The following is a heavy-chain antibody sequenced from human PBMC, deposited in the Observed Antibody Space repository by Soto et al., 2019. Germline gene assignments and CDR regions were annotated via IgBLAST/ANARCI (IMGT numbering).Heavy chain of an antibody. CDR3: ARDWWEEPAGKETVSQFDY. Sequence: PGGSLRLSCTASGFAFSNYGIHWVRQAPGRWLEWVAVIWSDGTKKFYAGSVRGRFTISRDNSKNTIYLQMNGLRAEDTAVYYCARDWWEEPAGKETVSQFDYWGQGXLVTVSS. CDR2: IWSDGTKK. CDR1: GFAFSNYG. D-gene: IGHD6-13*01. J-gene: IGHJ4*02. V-gene: IGHV3-33*01.